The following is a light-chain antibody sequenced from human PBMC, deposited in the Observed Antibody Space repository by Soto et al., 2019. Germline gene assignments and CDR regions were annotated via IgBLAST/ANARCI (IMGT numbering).Light chain of an antibody. Sequence: EIVLTQSPGTLSLSPGERATLSCRASQSVSTNYLAWYQQKPGQAPRLVIYAASTRATGIPDRFSGSESGTDFTLTISRLEPEDFAVYYCQQYAGSQLTFGGGTKVDIK. CDR2: AAS. V-gene: IGKV3-20*01. J-gene: IGKJ4*01. CDR1: QSVSTNY. CDR3: QQYAGSQLT.